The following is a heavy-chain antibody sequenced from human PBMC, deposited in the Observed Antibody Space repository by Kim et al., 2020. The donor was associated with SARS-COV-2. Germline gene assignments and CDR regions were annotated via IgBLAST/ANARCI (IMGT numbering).Heavy chain of an antibody. V-gene: IGHV3-48*02. Sequence: KGRFTISRDNAENSLYLQMNSLRDDDTAVYYCARQQNYYVSGSYYNVFDYWGQGTLVTVSS. CDR3: ARQQNYYVSGSYYNVFDY. J-gene: IGHJ4*02. D-gene: IGHD3-10*01.